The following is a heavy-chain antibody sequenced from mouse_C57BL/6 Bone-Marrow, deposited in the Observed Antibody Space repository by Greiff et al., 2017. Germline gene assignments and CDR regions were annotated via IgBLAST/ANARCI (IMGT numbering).Heavy chain of an antibody. V-gene: IGHV1-50*01. CDR2: IDPSDSDT. J-gene: IGHJ2*01. Sequence: QVQLQQPGAELVKPGASVKLSCKASGYTFTSYWMQWVKQRPGQGLAWIGEIDPSDSDTNYNQKFKGKATLTVDTSSSTAYMQLSSLTSEDSAVYYCASITTVVAKGFDYWGQGTTLTVSS. CDR3: ASITTVVAKGFDY. CDR1: GYTFTSYW. D-gene: IGHD1-1*01.